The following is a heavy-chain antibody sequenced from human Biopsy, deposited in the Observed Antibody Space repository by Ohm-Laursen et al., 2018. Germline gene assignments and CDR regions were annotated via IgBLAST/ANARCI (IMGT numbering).Heavy chain of an antibody. J-gene: IGHJ4*02. D-gene: IGHD5-18*01. CDR2: IYSGGNT. CDR3: ARGSSYGYDFDY. Sequence: PGTLSLTCTVSGDSLTSGPENWSWIRQSPGQGLEYIGFIYSGGNTNYNPSLKNRVTMSVDTSKNQFSLKLSSVTAADTAVYFCARGSSYGYDFDYWGQGTLVAVSS. CDR1: GDSLTSGPEN. V-gene: IGHV4-61*01.